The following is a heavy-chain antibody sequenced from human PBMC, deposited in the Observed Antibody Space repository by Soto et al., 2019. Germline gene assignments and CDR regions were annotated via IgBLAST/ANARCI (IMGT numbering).Heavy chain of an antibody. CDR2: IIPIFGTA. D-gene: IGHD3-22*01. CDR1: GGTFSSYA. CDR3: ARDASYYYDSSGRWDAFDI. J-gene: IGHJ3*02. Sequence: SVKVSCKASGGTFSSYAISWVRQAPGQGLEWMGGIIPIFGTANYAQKFQGRVTITADESTSTAYMELSSLRSEDTAVYYCARDASYYYDSSGRWDAFDIWGQGTMVTVSS. V-gene: IGHV1-69*13.